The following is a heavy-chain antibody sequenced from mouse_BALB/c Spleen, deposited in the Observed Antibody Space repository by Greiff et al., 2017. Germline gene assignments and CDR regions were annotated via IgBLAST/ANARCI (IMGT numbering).Heavy chain of an antibody. D-gene: IGHD1-1*01. J-gene: IGHJ1*01. Sequence: VQLKESGPSLVKPSQTLSLTCSVTGDSITSGYWNWIRKFPGNKLEYMGYISYSGSTYYNPSLKSRISITRDTSKNQYYLQLNSVTTEDTATYYCARYKGITTVVDWYFDVWGAGTTVTVSS. CDR1: GDSITSGY. CDR2: ISYSGST. V-gene: IGHV3-8*02. CDR3: ARYKGITTVVDWYFDV.